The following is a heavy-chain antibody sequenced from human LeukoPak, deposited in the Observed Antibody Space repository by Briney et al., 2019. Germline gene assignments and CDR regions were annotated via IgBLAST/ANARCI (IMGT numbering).Heavy chain of an antibody. J-gene: IGHJ4*02. Sequence: PGESLRLSCAASGFTVSSNYMSWVRQAPGKGLEWVSLIYSGGSTYYADSVKGRFTISRDNSKNTLYVQMNSLRAEDTAVYYCAKETRPYYDSSGSVDYWGQGTLVTVSS. CDR2: IYSGGST. CDR1: GFTVSSNY. V-gene: IGHV3-53*01. D-gene: IGHD3-22*01. CDR3: AKETRPYYDSSGSVDY.